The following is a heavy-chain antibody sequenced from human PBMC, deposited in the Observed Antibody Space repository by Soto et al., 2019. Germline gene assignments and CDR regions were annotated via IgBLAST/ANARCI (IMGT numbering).Heavy chain of an antibody. Sequence: ASVKVSCKASGYTFTSYATHWERQAPGQRLEWMGWINAGNGNTKYSQKFQGRVTITRDTSASTAYMELSSLRSEDTAVYYCARDHSSSAIYYYYYYGMDVWGHGTTVTYSS. D-gene: IGHD6-6*01. CDR3: ARDHSSSAIYYYYYYGMDV. CDR2: INAGNGNT. J-gene: IGHJ6*02. CDR1: GYTFTSYA. V-gene: IGHV1-3*01.